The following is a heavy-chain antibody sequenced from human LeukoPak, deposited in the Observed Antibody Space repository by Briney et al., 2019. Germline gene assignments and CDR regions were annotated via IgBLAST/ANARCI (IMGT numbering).Heavy chain of an antibody. V-gene: IGHV4-4*07. D-gene: IGHD3-10*01. CDR1: GGSISSYY. J-gene: IGHJ6*03. CDR2: IYTSGGT. Sequence: SETLSLTCTVSGGSISSYYWSWIRQPAGKGLEWIGRIYTSGGTNYNPSLKSRVTMSVDTSKNQFSLKLSSVTAADTAVYYCARDCGSGSYYSYYYMDVWGKGTTVTVSS. CDR3: ARDCGSGSYYSYYYMDV.